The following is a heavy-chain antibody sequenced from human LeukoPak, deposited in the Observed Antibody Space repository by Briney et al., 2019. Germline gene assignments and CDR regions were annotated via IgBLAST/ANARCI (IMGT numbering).Heavy chain of an antibody. CDR1: GYTFTGYY. D-gene: IGHD6-13*01. V-gene: IGHV1-2*02. Sequence: ASVKVSCKASGYTFTGYYMHWVRQAPGQGLEWMGWINPNSGGTNYAQKFQGRVTMTRDTSISTAYMELSRLRSDDTAVYYCAREIGWWESSWYGVDAFDIWGQGTMVTVSS. J-gene: IGHJ3*02. CDR3: AREIGWWESSWYGVDAFDI. CDR2: INPNSGGT.